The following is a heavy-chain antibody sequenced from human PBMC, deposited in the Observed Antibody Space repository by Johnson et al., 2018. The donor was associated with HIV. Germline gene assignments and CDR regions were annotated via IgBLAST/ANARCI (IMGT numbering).Heavy chain of an antibody. CDR3: ARACRDGYTCDVYDI. V-gene: IGHV3-66*01. J-gene: IGHJ3*02. Sequence: VQLVESGGGLVQPGGSLRLSCAASGFTVSSYYMTWVRQAPGKGLEWVSVFFGGDGTYYADSVRGRFFISRDNSKNTLYLQMNSLRAEDTAVYYCARACRDGYTCDVYDIWGQGTMVTVSS. D-gene: IGHD5-24*01. CDR2: FFGGDGT. CDR1: GFTVSSYY.